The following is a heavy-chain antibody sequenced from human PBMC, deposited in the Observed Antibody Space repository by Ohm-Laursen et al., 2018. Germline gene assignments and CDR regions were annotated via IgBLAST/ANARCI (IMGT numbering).Heavy chain of an antibody. J-gene: IGHJ6*02. CDR1: GFTLNSHW. CDR2: ITSDGTST. V-gene: IGHV3-74*01. D-gene: IGHD6-6*01. CDR3: ARDSSRRAREGGMDV. Sequence: SLRLSCAASGFTLNSHWMHWVRQGPGEGLVWVSRITSDGTSTAYADSVRGRFTISRDTAKNTLYLQMNSLRVEDTAVYYCARDSSRRAREGGMDVWGQGTTVTVSS.